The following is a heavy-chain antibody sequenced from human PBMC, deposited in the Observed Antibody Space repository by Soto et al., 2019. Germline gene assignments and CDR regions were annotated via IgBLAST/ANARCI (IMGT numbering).Heavy chain of an antibody. Sequence: PGGSLRLSCTASGFTFSTYGMHWVRQAPGKGLEWVAVISYDGSNKYYADSVKGRFTISRDNSKNTLYLQMNSLRAEDTAVYYCAKDRFGYSNSWFYLDYWGQGTLVTVSS. CDR3: AKDRFGYSNSWFYLDY. CDR1: GFTFSTYG. D-gene: IGHD6-13*01. CDR2: ISYDGSNK. J-gene: IGHJ4*02. V-gene: IGHV3-30*18.